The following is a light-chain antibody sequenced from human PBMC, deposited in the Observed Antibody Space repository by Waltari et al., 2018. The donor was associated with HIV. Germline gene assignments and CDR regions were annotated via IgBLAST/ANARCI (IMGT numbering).Light chain of an antibody. CDR3: QHRSSWPPT. Sequence: ELVLTQSPATLSLSPGETATFSCRASHSVSNFLAWYQQKPGQAPRLLIYDASNRATDIPARFTGSGSGRDFTLTISNLEPEDFADYYCQHRSSWPPTFGGGTKVEIK. CDR1: HSVSNF. CDR2: DAS. J-gene: IGKJ4*01. V-gene: IGKV3-11*02.